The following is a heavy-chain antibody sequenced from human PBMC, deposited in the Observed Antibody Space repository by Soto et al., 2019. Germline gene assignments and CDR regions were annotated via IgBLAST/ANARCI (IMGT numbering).Heavy chain of an antibody. J-gene: IGHJ4*02. V-gene: IGHV4-39*01. CDR2: VYYSGST. CDR3: ARQYSSGWYNPPAIEY. Sequence: SETLSLTCTVSGGSVSSSSYYWGWVRQPPGKGLEWIGSVYYSGSTYYNPSLESRVTISVDTSKNQFSLKLSSVTAADTAVYYCARQYSSGWYNPPAIEYWGQGTLVTVSS. CDR1: GGSVSSSSYY. D-gene: IGHD6-19*01.